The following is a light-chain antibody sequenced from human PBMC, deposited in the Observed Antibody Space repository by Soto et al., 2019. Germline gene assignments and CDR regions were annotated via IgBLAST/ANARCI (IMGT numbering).Light chain of an antibody. J-gene: IGKJ1*01. Sequence: DIQMTQSPSSLFASVGDRVTITCQATQDINIYLNWYQQKPGKAPKVLIWDASTLHRGVPSRFSGSGSGTEFTLTISSLQPDDFATYYCQQYNNYATWTFGQGTKVDIK. CDR2: DAS. CDR1: QDINIY. CDR3: QQYNNYATWT. V-gene: IGKV1-33*01.